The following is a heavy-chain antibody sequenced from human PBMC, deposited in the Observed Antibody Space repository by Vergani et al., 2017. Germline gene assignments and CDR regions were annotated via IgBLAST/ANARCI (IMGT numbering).Heavy chain of an antibody. CDR2: MNPNSGTT. Sequence: QVQLVQSGAEVKKPGASVKVSCRASGYSFSSYDISWVRQATGQGLEWMGWMNPNSGTTGYAQKFQGRVTMTRNTSINTAYMELSRLSFEDAAVYYCARDSFRAGDGDWFDPWGQGTLVTVSS. CDR3: ARDSFRAGDGDWFDP. J-gene: IGHJ5*02. D-gene: IGHD7-27*01. CDR1: GYSFSSYD. V-gene: IGHV1-8*01.